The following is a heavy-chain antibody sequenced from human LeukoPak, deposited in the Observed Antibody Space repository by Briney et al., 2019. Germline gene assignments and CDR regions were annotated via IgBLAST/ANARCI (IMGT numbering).Heavy chain of an antibody. J-gene: IGHJ6*02. CDR3: ARDGRVTMVRGVILGYYYYGMDV. CDR1: GYTFTSYY. Sequence: GASVKVPCKASGYTFTSYYMHWVRQAPGQGLEWMGIINPSGGSTSYAQKFQGRVTMTRDTSTSTVYMELSSLRSEDTAVYYCARDGRVTMVRGVILGYYYYGMDVWGQGTTVTVSS. CDR2: INPSGGST. V-gene: IGHV1-46*01. D-gene: IGHD3-10*01.